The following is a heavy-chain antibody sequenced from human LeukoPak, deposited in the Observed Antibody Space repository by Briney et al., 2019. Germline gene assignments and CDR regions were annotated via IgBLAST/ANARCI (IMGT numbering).Heavy chain of an antibody. Sequence: PSETLSLTCAVYGGSFSGYYWSWIRQPPGKGLEWIGEINHSGSTNYNPSLKSRVTISVDTSKNQFSLKLSSVTAADTAVYYCASGGGYDFDAFDIWGQGTMVTVSS. CDR2: INHSGST. CDR1: GGSFSGYY. D-gene: IGHD5-12*01. CDR3: ASGGGYDFDAFDI. V-gene: IGHV4-34*01. J-gene: IGHJ3*02.